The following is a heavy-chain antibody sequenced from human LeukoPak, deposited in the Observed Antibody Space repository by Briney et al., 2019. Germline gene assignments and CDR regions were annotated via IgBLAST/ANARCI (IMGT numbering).Heavy chain of an antibody. CDR2: INSDGRST. D-gene: IGHD3-9*01. J-gene: IGHJ4*02. CDR3: VRGADTGYSSDS. V-gene: IGHV3-74*01. CDR1: GFTFSSYG. Sequence: PGGSLRLSCAASGFTFSSYGMHWVRQAPGKGLVWVSRINSDGRSTNYADSVKGRFGISRDNAENTLYLQMNSLRVEDTAVYYCVRGADTGYSSDSWGQGTLVTVSS.